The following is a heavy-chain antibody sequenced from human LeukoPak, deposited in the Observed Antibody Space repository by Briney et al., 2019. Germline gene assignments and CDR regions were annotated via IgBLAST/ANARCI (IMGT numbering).Heavy chain of an antibody. V-gene: IGHV4-38-2*01. CDR1: GYSISSGYY. Sequence: SETLSLTCAVSGYSISSGYYWGWIRQPPGKGLEWIGSIYHSGNTYYNPSLKSRVTILVDTSKNQFSLKLSSVSAADTAVYYCARRWVDGSGSRYPFDYWGDGTLVTVSS. D-gene: IGHD3-10*01. CDR3: ARRWVDGSGSRYPFDY. J-gene: IGHJ4*01. CDR2: IYHSGNT.